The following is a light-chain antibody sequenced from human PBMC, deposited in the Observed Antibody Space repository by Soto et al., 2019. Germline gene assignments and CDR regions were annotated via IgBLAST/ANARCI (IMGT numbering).Light chain of an antibody. CDR3: QQRSNWIT. CDR1: QSISSSY. Sequence: EIVLTQSPGTLSLSPGERATVSCRASQSISSSYLAWYQQKPGQAPRLLIYGASSRATGTPDRFSGSGSGTDFTLTISRLEPEDFAVHYCQQRSNWITFGQGTRLEIK. CDR2: GAS. V-gene: IGKV3D-20*02. J-gene: IGKJ5*01.